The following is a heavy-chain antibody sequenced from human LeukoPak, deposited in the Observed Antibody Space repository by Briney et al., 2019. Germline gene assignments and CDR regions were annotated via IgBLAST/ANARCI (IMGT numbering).Heavy chain of an antibody. CDR2: ISTYNGDT. CDR1: GGTFSSYA. D-gene: IGHD6-6*01. J-gene: IGHJ4*02. CDR3: ARRAARRYFDY. Sequence: ASVKVSCKASGGTFSSYAISWVRQAPGQGLEWMGWISTYNGDTNYAQKLQGRVTMTTDTSTSTAYMELRSLRSDDTAVYYCARRAARRYFDYWGQGTLVTVSS. V-gene: IGHV1-18*01.